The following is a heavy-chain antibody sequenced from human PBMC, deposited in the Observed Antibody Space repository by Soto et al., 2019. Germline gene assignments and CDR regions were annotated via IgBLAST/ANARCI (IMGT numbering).Heavy chain of an antibody. CDR2: INHSGST. CDR3: ARAAGDSGSYLDWFDP. D-gene: IGHD1-26*01. CDR1: GGSFSGYD. V-gene: IGHV4-34*01. Sequence: SETLSLTCAVYGGSFSGYDGSWIRQPPGKGLEWIGEINHSGSTNYNPSLKSRVTISVDTSKNQFSLKLSSVTAADTAVYYCARAAGDSGSYLDWFDPWGQGTLVTVSS. J-gene: IGHJ5*02.